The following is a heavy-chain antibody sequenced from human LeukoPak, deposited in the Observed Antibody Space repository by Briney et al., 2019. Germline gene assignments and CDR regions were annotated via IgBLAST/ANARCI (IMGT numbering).Heavy chain of an antibody. CDR3: AREYYDSSGYYGSAFDI. D-gene: IGHD3-22*01. CDR1: GYTFTGYY. Sequence: ASVKVSCKASGYTFTGYYMHWVRQAPGQGLEWMGWINPNSGGTNYAQKFQGRVTMTRDTSISTAYMELSRLRSDDTAVYYCAREYYDSSGYYGSAFDIWGQGTMVTVSS. J-gene: IGHJ3*02. V-gene: IGHV1-2*02. CDR2: INPNSGGT.